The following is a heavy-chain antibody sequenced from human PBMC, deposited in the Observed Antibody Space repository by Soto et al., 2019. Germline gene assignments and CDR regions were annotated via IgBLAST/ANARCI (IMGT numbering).Heavy chain of an antibody. Sequence: EVQLVESGGGLVQPGGSLRLSCAASGFTFSRYWIHWVRQAPGKGLVWVSRINSDGSSTSYADSVKGRFTISRDNAKNTLDLQMNSLRGEDTAVYYCASLGGSSSWQYETDYWGQGTLVTVSS. J-gene: IGHJ4*02. CDR3: ASLGGSSSWQYETDY. CDR2: INSDGSST. D-gene: IGHD6-13*01. CDR1: GFTFSRYW. V-gene: IGHV3-74*01.